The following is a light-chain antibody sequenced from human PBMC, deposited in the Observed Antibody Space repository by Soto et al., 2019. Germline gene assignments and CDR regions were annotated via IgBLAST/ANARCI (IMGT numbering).Light chain of an antibody. V-gene: IGKV1-8*01. CDR3: QQYDQYPRT. CDR2: ASS. CDR1: QEISPF. Sequence: AIRVTQSPSSISASTGDRVTITCRASQEISPFLAWYQQRPGKAPNLLLYASSTLKSGVPSRFSGSGSGTDFTLTISNLQSEDSATYFCQQYDQYPRTFGQGTKVEIK. J-gene: IGKJ1*01.